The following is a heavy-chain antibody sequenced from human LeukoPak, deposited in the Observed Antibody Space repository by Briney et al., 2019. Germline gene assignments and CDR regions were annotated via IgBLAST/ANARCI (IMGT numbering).Heavy chain of an antibody. J-gene: IGHJ6*03. V-gene: IGHV4-34*01. D-gene: IGHD5-18*01. CDR2: INHSGST. CDR3: ARGRRGYSNGPWYYYYYYMDV. Sequence: PSETLSLTCAVYGGSFSGYYWSWIRQPPGKGLEWIGEINHSGSTNYNPSLKSRVTISVDTSKNQFSLKLSSVTAADTAVYYCARGRRGYSNGPWYYYYYYMDVWGKGTTVTVSS. CDR1: GGSFSGYY.